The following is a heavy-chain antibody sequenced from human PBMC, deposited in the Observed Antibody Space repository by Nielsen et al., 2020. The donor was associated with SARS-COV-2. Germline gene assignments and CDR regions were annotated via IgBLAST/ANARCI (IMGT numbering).Heavy chain of an antibody. J-gene: IGHJ4*02. V-gene: IGHV3-9*01. CDR2: ISWNSGSI. Sequence: SSGGYYWSWIRQHPGKGLEWVSGISWNSGSIGYADSVKGRFTISRDNAKNSLYLQMNSLRAEDTALYYCAKIWGKNGSGDYWGQGTLVTVSS. CDR1: SSGGYY. CDR3: AKIWGKNGSGDY. D-gene: IGHD3-10*01.